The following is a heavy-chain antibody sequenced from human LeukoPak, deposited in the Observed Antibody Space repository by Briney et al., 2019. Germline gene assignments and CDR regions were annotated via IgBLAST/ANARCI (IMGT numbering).Heavy chain of an antibody. J-gene: IGHJ4*02. V-gene: IGHV3-21*01. Sequence: GGSLRLSCAASGFTFSSYSMNWVRQAPGKGLEWVSSISSSSSYIYYADSVKGRFTISRDNAKNSLYLQMNSLRAEDTAVYYCARVFDFRSGYHDYWGQGTLVTVSS. CDR2: ISSSSSYI. D-gene: IGHD3-3*01. CDR3: ARVFDFRSGYHDY. CDR1: GFTFSSYS.